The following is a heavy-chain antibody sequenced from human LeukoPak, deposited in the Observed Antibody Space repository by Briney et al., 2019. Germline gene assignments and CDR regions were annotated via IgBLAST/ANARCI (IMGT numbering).Heavy chain of an antibody. J-gene: IGHJ3*02. V-gene: IGHV3-9*03. Sequence: PGGSLGLSCAASGFTFDDYAMHWVRQAPGKGLEWVSGISWNSGSIGYADSVKGRFTISRDNAKNSLYLQMNSLRAEDMALYYCAKSSSWYVGDAFDIWGRGTMVTVSS. D-gene: IGHD6-13*01. CDR3: AKSSSWYVGDAFDI. CDR1: GFTFDDYA. CDR2: ISWNSGSI.